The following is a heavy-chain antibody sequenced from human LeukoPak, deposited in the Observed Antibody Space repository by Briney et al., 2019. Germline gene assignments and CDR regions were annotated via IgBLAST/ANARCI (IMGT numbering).Heavy chain of an antibody. D-gene: IGHD2-2*02. CDR2: INHSGST. CDR1: GGSFSGYY. CDR3: ARVCSSTSCYRRGFDP. J-gene: IGHJ5*02. Sequence: SETLSLTCAVYGGSFSGYYWSWLRQPPGKGLEWIGEINHSGSTNYNPSLKSRVTISVDTSKNQFSLKLSSVTAADTAVYYCARVCSSTSCYRRGFDPWGQGTLVTVSS. V-gene: IGHV4-34*01.